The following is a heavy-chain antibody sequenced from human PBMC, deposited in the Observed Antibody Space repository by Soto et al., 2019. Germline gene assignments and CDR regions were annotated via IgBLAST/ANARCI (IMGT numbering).Heavy chain of an antibody. J-gene: IGHJ6*02. D-gene: IGHD2-2*01. Sequence: QVQLVPSGAEVKKPGSSVKVSCKASGGTFSSYAISWVRQAPGQGLEWMGGSIPISGTANYAQKFQGRVTITADESTSTAYMELSSLRSEDTAVYYCARSQGSSTSLEIYYYYYYGMDVWGQGTTVTVSS. CDR3: ARSQGSSTSLEIYYYYYYGMDV. V-gene: IGHV1-69*01. CDR2: SIPISGTA. CDR1: GGTFSSYA.